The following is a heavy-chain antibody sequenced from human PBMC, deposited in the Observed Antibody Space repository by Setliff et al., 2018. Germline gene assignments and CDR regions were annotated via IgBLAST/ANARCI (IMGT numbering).Heavy chain of an antibody. V-gene: IGHV3-9*01. CDR3: ARGGCSATSCLDY. CDR2: ISWKTGTI. D-gene: IGHD2-2*01. Sequence: GGSLRLSCAASGFTFSRYDIHWVRQVPGKGLEWVSGISWKTGTIGYADSVKGRFTISRERGKNTLYLQMNSLRAEDTAVYFCARGGCSATSCLDYWGQGILVTVSS. J-gene: IGHJ4*02. CDR1: GFTFSRYD.